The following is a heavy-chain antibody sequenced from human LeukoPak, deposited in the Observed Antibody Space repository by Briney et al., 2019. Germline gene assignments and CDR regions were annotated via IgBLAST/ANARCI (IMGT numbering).Heavy chain of an antibody. J-gene: IGHJ4*02. V-gene: IGHV3-23*01. D-gene: IGHD4-11*01. CDR3: AKDGAAVTTGSYFYY. Sequence: GGSLRLSCAASGFTFSSYAMNWVRQSPGKGLEWVSTIRGSGSNTYYADSVKGRFTISRDNSKNTLYLQLNSLRAEDTAVYYCAKDGAAVTTGSYFYYWGQGTLVTVSS. CDR2: IRGSGSNT. CDR1: GFTFSSYA.